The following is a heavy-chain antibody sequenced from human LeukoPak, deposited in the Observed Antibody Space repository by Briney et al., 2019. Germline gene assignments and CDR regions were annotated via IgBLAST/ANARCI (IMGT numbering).Heavy chain of an antibody. CDR2: FDPEDGET. J-gene: IGHJ1*01. D-gene: IGHD6-13*01. CDR1: GYTLSELS. V-gene: IGHV1-24*01. Sequence: GASVKVSCKVSGYTLSELSMHWVRQAPGKGLEWMGGFDPEDGETIYAQKFQGRVTMTEDTSTDTAYMELSSLRSEDTAVYYCATDSSSWYGYFQHWGQGTLVTVSS. CDR3: ATDSSSWYGYFQH.